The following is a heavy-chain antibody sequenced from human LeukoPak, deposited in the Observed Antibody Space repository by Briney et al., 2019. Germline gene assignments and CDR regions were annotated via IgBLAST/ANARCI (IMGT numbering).Heavy chain of an antibody. D-gene: IGHD3-10*01. J-gene: IGHJ4*02. Sequence: PSETLSLTCTVSGGSISSGSYYWSWIRQPAGKGLEWIGRIYTSGSTNYNPSLKGRVTISVDTSKSQFSLKLSSVTAADTAVYYCARDYSYGSGGIDYWGQGTLVTVSS. CDR2: IYTSGST. CDR3: ARDYSYGSGGIDY. V-gene: IGHV4-61*02. CDR1: GGSISSGSYY.